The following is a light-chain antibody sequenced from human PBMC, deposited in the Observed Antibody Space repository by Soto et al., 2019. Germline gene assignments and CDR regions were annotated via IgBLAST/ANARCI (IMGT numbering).Light chain of an antibody. V-gene: IGKV3-11*01. CDR3: QQRSNWLIT. J-gene: IGKJ5*01. Sequence: EIIMTKSKGTLSLSPGERAALSCRASQSVNNKLAWYQQTPGQPPRLLMYDASTRAGDTPDRFTGSGSATEFTLTISNLEPGDFGVYYCQQRSNWLITFCQRGLLEV. CDR1: QSVNNK. CDR2: DAS.